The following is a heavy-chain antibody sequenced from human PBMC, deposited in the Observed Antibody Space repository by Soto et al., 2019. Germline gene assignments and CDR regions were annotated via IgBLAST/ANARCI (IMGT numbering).Heavy chain of an antibody. CDR3: ARHNSMAYTGWENYYYGMDV. Sequence: QVQLVQSGAEVKKPGSSVKVSCKASGGTFSSYAISWVRQAPGQGLEWMGGIIPIFGTANYAQKFQGRVTITADESTSTAYMELSSLRSEDTAVYYCARHNSMAYTGWENYYYGMDVWGQGTTVTVSS. J-gene: IGHJ6*02. D-gene: IGHD1-26*01. CDR1: GGTFSSYA. V-gene: IGHV1-69*01. CDR2: IIPIFGTA.